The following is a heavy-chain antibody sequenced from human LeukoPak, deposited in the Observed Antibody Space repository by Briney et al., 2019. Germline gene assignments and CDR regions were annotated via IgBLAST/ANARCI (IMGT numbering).Heavy chain of an antibody. CDR2: ISSSGSTI. V-gene: IGHV3-48*03. D-gene: IGHD6-25*01. CDR3: AREGRLGKSFDY. J-gene: IGHJ4*02. Sequence: PGGSLRLSCAASGFTFSSYEMNWVRQAPGKGLEWVSYISSSGSTIYYADSVKGRFTTSRDNAKNSLYLQMNSLRAEDTAVYYCAREGRLGKSFDYWGQGTLVTVSS. CDR1: GFTFSSYE.